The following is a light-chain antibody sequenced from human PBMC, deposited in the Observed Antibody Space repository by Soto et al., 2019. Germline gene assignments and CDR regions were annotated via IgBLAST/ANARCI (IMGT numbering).Light chain of an antibody. CDR3: AAWDDSLNGLYV. J-gene: IGLJ1*01. V-gene: IGLV1-44*01. CDR1: SSNIGSNT. Sequence: HSVLTQPPSASGTPGQRVTISCSGISSNIGSNTVNWYQQLPGTAPKLLIYSNNQRPSGVPDRFSGSKSGTSASLAISGLQSEDEADYYSAAWDDSLNGLYVFGTGTKVTVL. CDR2: SNN.